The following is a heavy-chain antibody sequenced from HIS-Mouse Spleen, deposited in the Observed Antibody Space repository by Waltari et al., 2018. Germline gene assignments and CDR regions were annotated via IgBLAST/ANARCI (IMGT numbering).Heavy chain of an antibody. J-gene: IGHJ2*01. D-gene: IGHD6-13*01. V-gene: IGHV4-39*07. CDR2: IYYSGRT. CDR1: GGSISSSSYY. Sequence: QLQLQESGPGLVKPSETLSLTCTVSGGSISSSSYYWGWIRQPPGKGLAWIGGIYYSGRTYDNPSLKSRVTISVDTSKNQFSLKLSSVTAADTAVYYCAREIPYSSSWYDWYFDLWGRGTLVTVSS. CDR3: AREIPYSSSWYDWYFDL.